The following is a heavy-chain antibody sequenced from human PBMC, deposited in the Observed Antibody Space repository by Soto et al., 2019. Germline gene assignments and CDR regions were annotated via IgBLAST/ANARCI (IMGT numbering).Heavy chain of an antibody. J-gene: IGHJ5*02. CDR2: ISGSGGST. Sequence: PGGFLRLSCAASGFTFSSYGRSWVRQAPGKGLEWVSAISGSGGSTYYADSVKGRFTISRDNSKNTLYLQMNSLRAEDTAVYYCAKEYSSSNWFDPWGQGTLVTVSS. CDR1: GFTFSSYG. D-gene: IGHD6-13*01. CDR3: AKEYSSSNWFDP. V-gene: IGHV3-23*01.